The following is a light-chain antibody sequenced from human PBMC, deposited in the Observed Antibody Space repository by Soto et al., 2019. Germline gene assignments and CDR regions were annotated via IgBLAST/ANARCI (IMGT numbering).Light chain of an antibody. V-gene: IGKV3-15*01. J-gene: IGKJ1*01. CDR3: QQYNSWPPWT. CDR1: QSVSSN. CDR2: GAS. Sequence: SQSAATLSLSTGERATLSCRASQSVSSNLVWYQQKPGQAPRLLIYGASTRATGIPARFSGSGSGTEFTLTISSLQSEDFAVYYCQQYNSWPPWTFAQRTKV.